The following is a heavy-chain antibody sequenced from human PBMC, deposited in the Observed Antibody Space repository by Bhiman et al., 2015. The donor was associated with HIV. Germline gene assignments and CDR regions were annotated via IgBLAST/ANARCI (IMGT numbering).Heavy chain of an antibody. V-gene: IGHV3-74*01. CDR1: GFTFSSSW. CDR3: ARGGRGIAVAQDYFDY. Sequence: EVQLVESGGGVVQPGGSLRLSCAASGFTFSSSWMHWVRQAPGKGLLWISRINGDGRSTNYADSVKGRFTISRDNAKNTLYLQMNSLRAEDTAVYYCARGGRGIAVAQDYFDYWGQGTLVTVSS. J-gene: IGHJ4*02. CDR2: INGDGRST. D-gene: IGHD6-19*01.